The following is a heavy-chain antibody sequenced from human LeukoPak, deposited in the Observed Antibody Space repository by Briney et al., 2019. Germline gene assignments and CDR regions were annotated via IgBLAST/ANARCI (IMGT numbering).Heavy chain of an antibody. CDR1: GFTFSSYW. V-gene: IGHV3-21*01. CDR3: ARVLTRSGGSHEFDY. D-gene: IGHD2-15*01. J-gene: IGHJ4*02. Sequence: PGGSLRLSCAASGFTFSSYWMSWVRQAPGKGLEWVSSISSSSSYIYYADSVKGRFTISRDNAKNSLYLQMNSLRAEDTAVYYCARVLTRSGGSHEFDYWGQGTLVTVSS. CDR2: ISSSSSYI.